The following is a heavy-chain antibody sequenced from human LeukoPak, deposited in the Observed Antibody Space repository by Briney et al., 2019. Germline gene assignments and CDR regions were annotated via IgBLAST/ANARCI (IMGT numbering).Heavy chain of an antibody. Sequence: GGSLRLSCTASGFTFSTYGMSWVRQAPGKGLEWVSAVGSDGVNTAYADSVKGRFTISRDNSKNTLYLQLNSLRAEDTAVYYCAKGLVAGSQYFDYWGQGTLVTVSS. V-gene: IGHV3-23*01. D-gene: IGHD6-19*01. CDR1: GFTFSTYG. CDR2: VGSDGVNT. J-gene: IGHJ4*02. CDR3: AKGLVAGSQYFDY.